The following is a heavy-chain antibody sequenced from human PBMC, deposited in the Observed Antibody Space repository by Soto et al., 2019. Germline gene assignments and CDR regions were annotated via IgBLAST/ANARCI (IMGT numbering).Heavy chain of an antibody. J-gene: IGHJ4*02. CDR3: ASSSGSGYRAFDY. V-gene: IGHV1-69*02. CDR2: VNPIVSMS. Sequence: QVQLVQSGAEVKRPGSSVKVSCKASGDTFNFYSINWVRQAPGVGLEWMGRVNPIVSMSNYAQKFQGRVTMTAVKSPRTAYMELSSMRPEDTAIYYFASSSGSGYRAFDYWGQGALVTVSS. CDR1: GDTFNFYS. D-gene: IGHD3-10*01.